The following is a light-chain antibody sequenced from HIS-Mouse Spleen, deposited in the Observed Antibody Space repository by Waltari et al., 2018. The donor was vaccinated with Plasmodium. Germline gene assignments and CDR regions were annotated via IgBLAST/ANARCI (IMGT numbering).Light chain of an antibody. CDR3: YSAADNNLV. CDR1: VLAKKY. Sequence: SYELTQPSPVSVSPGQTARITCSGDVLAKKYDRWFQQKPGQAPVLVIYKDSERPSGIPERFSGSSSGTTVTLTISGAQVEDEADYYCYSAADNNLVFGGGTKLTVL. V-gene: IGLV3-27*01. J-gene: IGLJ3*02. CDR2: KDS.